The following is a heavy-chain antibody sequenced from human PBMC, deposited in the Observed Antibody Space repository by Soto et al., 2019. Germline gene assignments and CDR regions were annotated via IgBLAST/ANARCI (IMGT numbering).Heavy chain of an antibody. J-gene: IGHJ6*02. Sequence: QVQLVQSGAEVKKPGASVKVSCKASGYTFTSYGISWVRQAPGQGLEWMGWISAYNGNANYAQKLQGRVTMTADTSTSTSTPTAYMELRSLRSDDTAVYYCARGLYYYDMDVWGQGTTVTVSS. CDR3: ARGLYYYDMDV. CDR2: ISAYNGNA. CDR1: GYTFTSYG. V-gene: IGHV1-18*01.